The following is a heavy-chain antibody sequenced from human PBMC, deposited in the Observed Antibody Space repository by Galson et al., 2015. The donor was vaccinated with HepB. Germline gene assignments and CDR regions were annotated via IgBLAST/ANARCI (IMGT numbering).Heavy chain of an antibody. J-gene: IGHJ4*02. CDR2: ISSSGRGYI. V-gene: IGHV3-11*04. Sequence: SLRLSCAASGITFSDSPMNWFRQTPGKGLEWVSYISSSGRGYIFYADSVKGRFTVSRDDAKNSLYLEMNSLRNEDTAVYYCARDKPNWGADYWGQGTLVTVSS. CDR1: GITFSDSP. D-gene: IGHD7-27*01. CDR3: ARDKPNWGADY.